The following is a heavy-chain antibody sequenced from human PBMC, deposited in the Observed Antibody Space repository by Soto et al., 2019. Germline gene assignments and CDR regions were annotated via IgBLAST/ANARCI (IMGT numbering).Heavy chain of an antibody. CDR2: ILPFVDAA. CDR1: GGTFSKYA. CDR3: ARHDEPVPFVLGF. J-gene: IGHJ4*02. Sequence: QVQLVQSGAEVKKPGSSVKVSCKASGGTFSKYAVTWVRRAPGQGLEWMGGILPFVDAANYAQKFQDRLTIRVDDDARTAYMELTNLRSEDTALYFCARHDEPVPFVLGFWGQGTLVTVSS. D-gene: IGHD6-6*01. V-gene: IGHV1-69*01.